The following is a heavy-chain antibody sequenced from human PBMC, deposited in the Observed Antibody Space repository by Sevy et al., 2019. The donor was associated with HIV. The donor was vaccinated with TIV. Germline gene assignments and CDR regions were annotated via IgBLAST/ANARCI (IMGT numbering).Heavy chain of an antibody. CDR3: VGPILTYNNGWSYYDY. Sequence: SETLSLTCTVSGASISSSGYYWGWIRQPPGKGLEWIATINYNGITFYNPSLKSRITISADTSRNQFSLDLKSVTAADTAIYYCVGPILTYNNGWSYYDYWGQGIVVTVSS. J-gene: IGHJ4*02. D-gene: IGHD3-10*01. CDR1: GASISSSGYY. CDR2: INYNGIT. V-gene: IGHV4-39*01.